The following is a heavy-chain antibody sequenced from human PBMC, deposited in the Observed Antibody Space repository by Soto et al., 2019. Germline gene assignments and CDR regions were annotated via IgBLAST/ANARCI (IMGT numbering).Heavy chain of an antibody. D-gene: IGHD3-10*01. CDR2: ISAYNGNT. CDR1: NYTFTNYG. V-gene: IGHV1-18*01. J-gene: IGHJ6*02. Sequence: QVQLVQPGAEVKKPGASVKVSCKASNYTFTNYGISWVRQAPGQGLEWMGWISAYNGNTNYAQKFQGRVTMTTDTSTSTAYMELRSLRSDDTAVYYCASSYYGSGTPYYYGMDVWGQGTTVTVSS. CDR3: ASSYYGSGTPYYYGMDV.